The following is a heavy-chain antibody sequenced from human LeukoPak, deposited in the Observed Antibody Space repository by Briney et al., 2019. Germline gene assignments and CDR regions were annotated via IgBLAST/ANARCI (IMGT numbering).Heavy chain of an antibody. CDR1: GFTVSSNY. CDR2: IYSGGST. Sequence: GGSLRLSCAASGFTVSSNYMSWVRQAPGKGLEWVSVIYSGGSTYYADSVKGRFTISRDNSKNTLYLQMNSLRAEDTAVYYCAKGFGYSYGPSAFDYWGQGTLVTVSS. J-gene: IGHJ4*02. V-gene: IGHV3-53*01. D-gene: IGHD5-18*01. CDR3: AKGFGYSYGPSAFDY.